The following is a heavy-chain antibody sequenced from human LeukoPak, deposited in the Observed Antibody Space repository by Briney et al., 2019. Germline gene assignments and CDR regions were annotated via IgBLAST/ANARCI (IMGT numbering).Heavy chain of an antibody. CDR1: GFIFSNYD. CDR3: AKDPQRYSGSYSYYFDY. D-gene: IGHD1-26*01. V-gene: IGHV3-30*18. Sequence: PGRSLRLSCAASGFIFSNYDIHWVRQAPGKGLEWVAVISYDGSNKYYADSVKGRFTISRDNSKNTLFLQMNSLKAEDTAVYYCAKDPQRYSGSYSYYFDYWGQGTLVTVSS. J-gene: IGHJ4*02. CDR2: ISYDGSNK.